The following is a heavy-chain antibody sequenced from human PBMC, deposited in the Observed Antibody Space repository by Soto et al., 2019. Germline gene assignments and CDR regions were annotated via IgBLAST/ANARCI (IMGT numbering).Heavy chain of an antibody. V-gene: IGHV3-30*03. D-gene: IGHD3-10*01. J-gene: IGHJ4*02. CDR3: AREKNSGYYRAVDY. Sequence: QVQLVASGGGVVQPGRSLTLSCVASGFTLSGHGLHWVRQAPGKGLEWVAVVTYDGTERHYPECVKGRFTITRDTSKNTFHLQMNSLRVEDTAMYYCAREKNSGYYRAVDYWGQGTLVTVSS. CDR1: GFTLSGHG. CDR2: VTYDGTER.